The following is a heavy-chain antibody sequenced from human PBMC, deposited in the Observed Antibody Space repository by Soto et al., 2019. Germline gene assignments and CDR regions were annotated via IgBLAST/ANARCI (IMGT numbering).Heavy chain of an antibody. CDR3: ARQSYDILTGYYRNYYYGMDV. D-gene: IGHD3-9*01. CDR1: GGSISSSSYY. CDR2: IYYSGST. V-gene: IGHV4-39*01. J-gene: IGHJ6*02. Sequence: QLQLQESGPGLVKPSETLSLTCTVSGGSISSSSYYWGWIRQPPGKGLEWIGSIYYSGSTYYNPSLKSRVTIAVDTSKNQFSLKLRSVTAADTAVYYCARQSYDILTGYYRNYYYGMDVWGQGTTVTVSS.